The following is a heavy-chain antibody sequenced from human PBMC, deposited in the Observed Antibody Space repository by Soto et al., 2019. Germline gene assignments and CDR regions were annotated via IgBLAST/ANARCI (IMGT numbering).Heavy chain of an antibody. D-gene: IGHD4-17*01. CDR2: VSSRRTIT. CDR3: ARHGYGDSFDH. J-gene: IGHJ4*02. Sequence: GGSLRLSCTVSGFSFSDYSFNWIRQAPGRGLERISYVSSRRTITFYADSVKGRFTISRDNAKKSVYLQMNRLRNEDTAVYYCARHGYGDSFDHWGRGTLVTVSS. V-gene: IGHV3-48*02. CDR1: GFSFSDYS.